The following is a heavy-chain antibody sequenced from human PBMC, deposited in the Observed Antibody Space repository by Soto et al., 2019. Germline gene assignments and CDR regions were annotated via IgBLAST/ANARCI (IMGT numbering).Heavy chain of an antibody. Sequence: QVQLVQSGAEVKKPGSSVKVSCKASGGTFSSYAISWVRQAPGQGLEWMGGIIPIFGTANYAQKCQGRVTITADESTSTAYMELSSLRSEDTAVYYCARGEYYYDSSGYYYFDYWGQGTLVSVSS. CDR3: ARGEYYYDSSGYYYFDY. V-gene: IGHV1-69*12. J-gene: IGHJ4*02. CDR1: GGTFSSYA. D-gene: IGHD3-22*01. CDR2: IIPIFGTA.